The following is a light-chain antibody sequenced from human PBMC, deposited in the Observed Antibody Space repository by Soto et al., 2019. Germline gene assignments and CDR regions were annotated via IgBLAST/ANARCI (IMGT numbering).Light chain of an antibody. CDR1: QNIRSY. CDR2: ATS. V-gene: IGKV1-39*01. CDR3: QQSYSTPRT. Sequence: IQMTQSPSSLSASVGDRVTITCRTSQNIRSYLNWYQQRPGKXPKXXIYATSSLQSGVPSRFSGSGSGTDLALTISSLQPEDFETYYCQQSYSTPRTFGQGTKVDNK. J-gene: IGKJ2*01.